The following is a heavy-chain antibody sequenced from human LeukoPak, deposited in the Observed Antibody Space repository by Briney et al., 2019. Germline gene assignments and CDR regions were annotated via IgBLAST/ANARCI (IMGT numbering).Heavy chain of an antibody. CDR1: GGPFSSYA. D-gene: IGHD5-18*01. Sequence: ASVKVSCKASGGPFSSYAISWVRQAPGKGLEWMGGIIPIFGTANYAQKFQGRVTITTDESTSTAYMELSSLRSEDTAVYYCARDYGAMAFDYWGQGTLVTVSS. J-gene: IGHJ4*02. CDR2: IIPIFGTA. CDR3: ARDYGAMAFDY. V-gene: IGHV1-69*05.